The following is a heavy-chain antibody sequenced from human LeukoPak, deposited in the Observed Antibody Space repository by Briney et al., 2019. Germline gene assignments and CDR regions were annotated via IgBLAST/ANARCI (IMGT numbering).Heavy chain of an antibody. V-gene: IGHV3-48*03. CDR2: ISNSGRTK. D-gene: IGHD4-17*01. CDR3: ARAPGYYGDPFDY. J-gene: IGHJ4*02. CDR1: GFTFSSYE. Sequence: GGSLRLSCAASGFTFSSYEMNWVRQAPGKGLEWVSFISNSGRTKYYADSVKGRFTISRDNAKHSLYLQMNSLRVGDTAVYYCARAPGYYGDPFDYWGQGTLVTVSS.